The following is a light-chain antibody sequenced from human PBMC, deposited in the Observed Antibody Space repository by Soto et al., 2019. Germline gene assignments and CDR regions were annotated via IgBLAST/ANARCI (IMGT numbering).Light chain of an antibody. V-gene: IGKV3-11*01. CDR1: QSVISD. CDR3: QPRSNWQLT. Sequence: ESVLTQSPATLALSPGERATLSCRASQSVISDLAWYQQKPCQAHRLLIYDAANRATGIPARFSGSGSGTDFNLTIRSLEPEDFAVYYCQPRSNWQLTFGGGTKVEIK. CDR2: DAA. J-gene: IGKJ4*01.